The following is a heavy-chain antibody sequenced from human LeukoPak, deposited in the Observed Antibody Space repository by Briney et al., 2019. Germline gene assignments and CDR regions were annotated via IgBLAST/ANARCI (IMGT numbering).Heavy chain of an antibody. D-gene: IGHD3-9*01. CDR3: ARDLYGILTGYPY. V-gene: IGHV1-2*02. CDR1: GYTFTGYY. Sequence: GASVKVSCKAYGYTFTGYYMHWVRQAPGQGLEWMGWINPNSGGTNYAQKFQGRVTMTRDTSISTAYMELSRLRSDDTAVYYCARDLYGILTGYPYWGQGTLVTVSS. CDR2: INPNSGGT. J-gene: IGHJ4*02.